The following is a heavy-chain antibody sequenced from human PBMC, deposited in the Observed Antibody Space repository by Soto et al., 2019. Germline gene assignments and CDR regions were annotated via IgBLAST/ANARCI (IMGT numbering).Heavy chain of an antibody. CDR1: GFTFSSYG. D-gene: IGHD3-10*01. CDR3: ARDLDRYYYGSGSFPKFYNWFDP. CDR2: IWYDGSNK. V-gene: IGHV3-33*01. Sequence: GGSLRLSCAASGFTFSSYGMHWVRQAPGKGLEWGAVIWYDGSNKYYADSVKGRFTISRDNSKNTLYLQMNSLRAEDTAVYYCARDLDRYYYGSGSFPKFYNWFDPWGQGTLVTVSS. J-gene: IGHJ5*02.